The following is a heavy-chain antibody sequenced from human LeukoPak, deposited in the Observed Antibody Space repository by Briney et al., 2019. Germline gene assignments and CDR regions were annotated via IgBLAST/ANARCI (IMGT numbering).Heavy chain of an antibody. Sequence: SETLALTCTVSGVSITSYYWSWIRQPPGKGLEWIGYSYYSGSTNYNPSLKSRVTMSVDTSKNQFSLKLSSVTAADTAVYYCARERVSGGSGYGMDVWGQGTTVTVSS. J-gene: IGHJ6*02. D-gene: IGHD1-26*01. CDR2: SYYSGST. CDR3: ARERVSGGSGYGMDV. CDR1: GVSITSYY. V-gene: IGHV4-59*08.